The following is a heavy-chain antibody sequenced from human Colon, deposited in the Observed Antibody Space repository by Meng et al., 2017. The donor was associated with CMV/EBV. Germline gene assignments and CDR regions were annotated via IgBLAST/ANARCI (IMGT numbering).Heavy chain of an antibody. D-gene: IGHD5-18*01. CDR2: ISYDGNNE. CDR3: ARPTLYSYGFRTNHYYGLDV. J-gene: IGHJ6*02. V-gene: IGHV3-30-3*01. Sequence: GESLKISCAASGFMFSSYAMHWGRQAPGKGLEWVAVISYDGNNEFYADSVKGRFTISRDHSKNTLYLQMNNLRVEDTAVYYCARPTLYSYGFRTNHYYGLDVWGQGTAVTVSS. CDR1: GFMFSSYA.